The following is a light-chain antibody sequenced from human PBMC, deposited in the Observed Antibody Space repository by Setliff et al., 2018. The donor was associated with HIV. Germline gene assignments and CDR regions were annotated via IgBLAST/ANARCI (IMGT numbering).Light chain of an antibody. V-gene: IGLV2-14*03. CDR1: SSDVGDYNY. CDR3: SSYTSLTTLNVV. CDR2: DVT. Sequence: QSVLTQPASVSGSPGQSITISCTGTSSDVGDYNYVSWYQQHPGKAPKLIIYDVTDRPSGVSDRFSASKSGNTASLTISGLQTDDEADYYCSSYTSLTTLNVVFGGETKVTVL. J-gene: IGLJ2*01.